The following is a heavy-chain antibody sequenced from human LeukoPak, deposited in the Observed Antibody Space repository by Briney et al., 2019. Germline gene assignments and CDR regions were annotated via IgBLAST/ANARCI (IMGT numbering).Heavy chain of an antibody. V-gene: IGHV3-48*03. CDR2: ISRSGSTI. CDR3: ARATLGDSYGYYFDY. CDR1: GFTFSSYE. J-gene: IGHJ4*02. Sequence: GGSLRLSCAASGFTFSSYEMNWVRQAPGKGLEWVSYISRSGSTIYYADSVKGRFTISRDNAKNSLYLQMNSLRAEDTAVYYCARATLGDSYGYYFDYWGQGTLVTVSS. D-gene: IGHD5-18*01.